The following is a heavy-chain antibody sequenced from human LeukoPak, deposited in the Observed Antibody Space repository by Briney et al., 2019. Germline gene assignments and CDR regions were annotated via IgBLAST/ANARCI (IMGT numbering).Heavy chain of an antibody. CDR2: ISGSGFKT. CDR1: GFNVNTFA. CDR3: GRDKAFSGYYGSGSYTAFDM. Sequence: GGSLRLSCSASGFNVNTFAMTWVRQAPGKGLEWVSTISGSGFKTYYADSVKGRFTISRDNSKNTLYLQMNSLRAEDTAVYYCGRDKAFSGYYGSGSYTAFDMWGQGTMVTVSS. J-gene: IGHJ3*02. V-gene: IGHV3-23*01. D-gene: IGHD3-10*01.